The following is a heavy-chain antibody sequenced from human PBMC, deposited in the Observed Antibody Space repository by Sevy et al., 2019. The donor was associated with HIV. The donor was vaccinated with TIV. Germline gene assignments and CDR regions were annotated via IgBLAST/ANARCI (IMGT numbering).Heavy chain of an antibody. CDR2: ISGSGSRT. CDR3: AKGGGGHYDPDEIGYYFYYYNMDV. D-gene: IGHD3-22*01. J-gene: IGHJ6*03. Sequence: GGSLRLSCAVSGFSFDSYGMTWVRQAPGKGLEWVSGISGSGSRTYYADSVKGRFIISRDNSKNTLDLQMNSLRSDDTALDYCAKGGGGHYDPDEIGYYFYYYNMDVWGKGTTVTVSS. V-gene: IGHV3-23*01. CDR1: GFSFDSYG.